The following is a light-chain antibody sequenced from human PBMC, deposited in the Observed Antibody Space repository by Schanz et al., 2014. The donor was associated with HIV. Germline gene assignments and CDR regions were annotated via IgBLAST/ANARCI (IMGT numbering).Light chain of an antibody. V-gene: IGKV1-5*03. Sequence: DIQMTQSPSSLSASVGDRVTITCRASQSISTWLAWYQQKPGRAPKLLISEASILEAGVPSRFSGSGSGTEFALAISSLQPDDFATYYCQQYAVSSWTFGLGTRV. CDR2: EAS. CDR1: QSISTW. CDR3: QQYAVSSWT. J-gene: IGKJ1*01.